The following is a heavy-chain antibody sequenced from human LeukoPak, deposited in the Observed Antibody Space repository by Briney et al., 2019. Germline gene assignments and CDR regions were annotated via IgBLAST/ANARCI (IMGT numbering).Heavy chain of an antibody. CDR3: AKDRGWLVRSYYFDY. V-gene: IGHV3-23*01. CDR1: GFTFSDYY. J-gene: IGHJ4*02. D-gene: IGHD6-19*01. Sequence: GGSLRLSCAASGFTFSDYYMSWIRQAPGKGLEWVSAISGSGGSTYYADSVKGRFTISRDNSKNTLYLQMNSLRAEDTAVYYCAKDRGWLVRSYYFDYWGQGTLVTVSS. CDR2: ISGSGGST.